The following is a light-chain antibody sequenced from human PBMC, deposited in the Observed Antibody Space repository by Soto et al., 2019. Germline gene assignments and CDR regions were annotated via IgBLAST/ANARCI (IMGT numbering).Light chain of an antibody. J-gene: IGKJ2*03. CDR1: QSVSSY. V-gene: IGKV3-11*01. CDR2: DAS. Sequence: ELMLTQNPATLALSAGGIATLCCRASQSVSSYLAWYQQKPGQAPRLLIYDASSRATGIQDRFSALKARTDYNLALSCLESGEAAVHICEESRNAAYSVSRGTKVDIK. CDR3: EESRNAAYS.